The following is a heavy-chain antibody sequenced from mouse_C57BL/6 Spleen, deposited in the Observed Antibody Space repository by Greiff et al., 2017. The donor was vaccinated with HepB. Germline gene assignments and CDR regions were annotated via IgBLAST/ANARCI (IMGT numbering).Heavy chain of an antibody. Sequence: EVMLVESGGDLVKPGGSLKLSCAASGFTFSSYGMSWVRQTSDKRLEWVATISSGGSYTYYPDSVKGRFTISRDNAKNTLYLQMSSLKSEDTAMYYCARQDYYGSTYAMDYWGQGTSVTVSS. CDR1: GFTFSSYG. J-gene: IGHJ4*01. D-gene: IGHD1-1*01. V-gene: IGHV5-6*02. CDR3: ARQDYYGSTYAMDY. CDR2: ISSGGSYT.